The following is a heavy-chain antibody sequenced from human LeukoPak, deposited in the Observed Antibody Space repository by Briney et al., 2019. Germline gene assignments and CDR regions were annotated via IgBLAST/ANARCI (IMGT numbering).Heavy chain of an antibody. V-gene: IGHV3-30*02. CDR1: GFTFSSYG. CDR2: IRYDGSNK. CDR3: AKDLQIAVADDFDY. Sequence: GGSLRLSCAASGFTFSSYGMHWVRQAPGKGLEWVAFIRYDGSNKYYADSVKGRFTISRDNSKNTLYLQMNSLRAEDTAVYYCAKDLQIAVADDFDYWGQGTLVTVSS. D-gene: IGHD6-19*01. J-gene: IGHJ4*02.